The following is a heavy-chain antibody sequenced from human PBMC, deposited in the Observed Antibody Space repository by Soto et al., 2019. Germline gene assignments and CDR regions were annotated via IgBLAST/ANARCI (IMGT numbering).Heavy chain of an antibody. J-gene: IGHJ4*02. Sequence: QVQLVQSGAEVKKPGSSVKVSCKASGGTFSSYTISWVRQAPGQGLEWMGRIIPILGIANYAQKFQGRVTITADKSTSTAYMELSSLRSEDTAVYYCASQGFGELGDEYWGQGTLVTVSS. CDR1: GGTFSSYT. CDR3: ASQGFGELGDEY. V-gene: IGHV1-69*02. D-gene: IGHD3-10*01. CDR2: IIPILGIA.